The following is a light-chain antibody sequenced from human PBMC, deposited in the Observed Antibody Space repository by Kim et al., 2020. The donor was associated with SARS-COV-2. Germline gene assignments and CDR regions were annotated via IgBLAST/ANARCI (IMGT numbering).Light chain of an antibody. V-gene: IGLV3-1*01. CDR3: QAWDSSIYV. CDR1: KLGDKY. J-gene: IGLJ1*01. CDR2: RDN. Sequence: VSPGQTARITCSGDKLGDKYASWYQQKPGQSPVVVIFRDNRRPSGIPERFSGSNSGNTATLTISGTQAMDETDYYCQAWDSSIYVFGTGTKVTVL.